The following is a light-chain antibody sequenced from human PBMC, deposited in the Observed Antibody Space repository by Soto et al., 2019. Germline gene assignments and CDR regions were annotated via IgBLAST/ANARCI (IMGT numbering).Light chain of an antibody. V-gene: IGLV7-46*01. CDR3: LLSYNAAQV. CDR2: DTS. CDR1: TGAVTSNHH. Sequence: QAVVTQEPSLTVSPGGTVTLTCGSSTGAVTSNHHPYWFQQKAGQAPRTLIYDTSNKHSWTPARFSGSLLGDKAALTLSGAQPEDEAQYYCLLSYNAAQVFGGGTKLTVL. J-gene: IGLJ2*01.